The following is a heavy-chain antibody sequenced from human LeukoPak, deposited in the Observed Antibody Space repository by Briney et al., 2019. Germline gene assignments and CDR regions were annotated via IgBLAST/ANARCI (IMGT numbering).Heavy chain of an antibody. Sequence: ASVKVSCKASGYTFTSYGISWVRQAPGQGLEWMGWISAYNGNTNYAQKLQGRVTMTTDTSTSTAYMELRSLRSDDTAVYYCARGPYYYDSSGYYYPYYFDYWGQGTLVTVSS. D-gene: IGHD3-22*01. CDR3: ARGPYYYDSSGYYYPYYFDY. CDR2: ISAYNGNT. J-gene: IGHJ4*02. V-gene: IGHV1-18*01. CDR1: GYTFTSYG.